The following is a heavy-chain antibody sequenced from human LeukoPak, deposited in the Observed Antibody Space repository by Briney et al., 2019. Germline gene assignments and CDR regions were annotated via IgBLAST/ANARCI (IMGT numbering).Heavy chain of an antibody. CDR1: GYTFTSYY. Sequence: ASVKVSCKASGYTFTSYYMHWVRQAPGQGLEWMGWMNPNSGNTGYAQKFQGRVTMTRNTSISTAYMELSSLRSEDTAVYYCARGDNSGYDPWGQGTLVTVSS. D-gene: IGHD5-12*01. CDR2: MNPNSGNT. V-gene: IGHV1-8*02. J-gene: IGHJ5*02. CDR3: ARGDNSGYDP.